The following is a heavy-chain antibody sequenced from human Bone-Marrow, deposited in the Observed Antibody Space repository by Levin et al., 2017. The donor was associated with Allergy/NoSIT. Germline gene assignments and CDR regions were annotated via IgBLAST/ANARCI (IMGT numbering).Heavy chain of an antibody. V-gene: IGHV3-21*01. J-gene: IGHJ4*02. Sequence: PGGSLRLSCAASGFTFNSYTMNWFRQAPGKGLEWVSSISTSSSYIYTSDALKGRFTISRDNARQSLSLQMNSLRAEDTAVYFCARSLWFGESGADYWGQGTLVTVS. CDR3: ARSLWFGESGADY. D-gene: IGHD3-10*01. CDR2: ISTSSSYI. CDR1: GFTFNSYT.